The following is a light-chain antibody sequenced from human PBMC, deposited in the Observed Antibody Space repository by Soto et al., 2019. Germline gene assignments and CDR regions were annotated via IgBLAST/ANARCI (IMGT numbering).Light chain of an antibody. J-gene: IGKJ4*01. CDR1: QGISRY. Sequence: DIQLTQSPSFLSASVGDRVIITCRASQGISRYLAWYQQKPGKAPNLLIYAAYSLQSGVPSRFSGSGSEPEFALNISSLQPEDFATYYCQQLTSYPLTFGGGTKVEIK. CDR3: QQLTSYPLT. CDR2: AAY. V-gene: IGKV1-9*01.